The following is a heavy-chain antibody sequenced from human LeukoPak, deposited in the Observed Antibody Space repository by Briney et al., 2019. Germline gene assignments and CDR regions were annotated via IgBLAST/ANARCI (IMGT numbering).Heavy chain of an antibody. J-gene: IGHJ4*02. CDR2: INSDGSST. D-gene: IGHD3/OR15-3a*01. CDR3: ARLPGGLAWRR. V-gene: IGHV3-74*01. Sequence: GGSLRLSCAASGFTFSSYWMHWVRQAPGKGLVCVSRINSDGSSTNYADSVKGRFTISRDNAKNTLYLQMNSLRAEDTAVYYCARLPGGLAWRRWGQETLVPVSS. CDR1: GFTFSSYW.